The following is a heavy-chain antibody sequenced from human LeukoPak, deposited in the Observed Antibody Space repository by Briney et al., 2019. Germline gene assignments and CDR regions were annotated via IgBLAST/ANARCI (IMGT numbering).Heavy chain of an antibody. J-gene: IGHJ3*02. CDR2: IYYSGST. Sequence: PSETLSLTCTVSGGSIGTYSWNWIRQPPGKGLEWIGYIYYSGSTNYNPSLKSRVTISVDTSKNQFSLKLSSVTAADTAVYYCARVDLSTRGFGIWGQGTMVTVSS. V-gene: IGHV4-59*01. CDR3: ARVDLSTRGFGI. D-gene: IGHD2-2*01. CDR1: GGSIGTYS.